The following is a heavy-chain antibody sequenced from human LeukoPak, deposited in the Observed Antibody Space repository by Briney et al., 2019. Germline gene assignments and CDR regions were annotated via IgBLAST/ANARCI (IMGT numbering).Heavy chain of an antibody. CDR1: GFTFGSHA. CDR2: IFGSGGSP. J-gene: IGHJ4*02. D-gene: IGHD5-18*01. Sequence: GGSLRLSCEASGFTFGSHAMYWVRQAPGKGLEWVAGIFGSGGSPHYADPVKGRFTISRDSSRNTVYLQINSLRAEDTAVYYCGKTTVGYSSGQKPAWPVDYWGQGTLVTVSS. V-gene: IGHV3-23*01. CDR3: GKTTVGYSSGQKPAWPVDY.